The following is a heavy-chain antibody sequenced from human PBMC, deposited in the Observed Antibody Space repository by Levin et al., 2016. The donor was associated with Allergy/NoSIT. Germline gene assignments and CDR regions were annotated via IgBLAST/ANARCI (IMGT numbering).Heavy chain of an antibody. V-gene: IGHV1-2*02. Sequence: WVRQAPGQGLEWMGWINPNRGGTNYAQKFQGRVTMTRDMSISAAYMELNRLRSDDTAIYYCARGGPVDSTGWYWFDYWGQGTLVTVSS. D-gene: IGHD6-19*01. J-gene: IGHJ4*02. CDR2: INPNRGGT. CDR3: ARGGPVDSTGWYWFDY.